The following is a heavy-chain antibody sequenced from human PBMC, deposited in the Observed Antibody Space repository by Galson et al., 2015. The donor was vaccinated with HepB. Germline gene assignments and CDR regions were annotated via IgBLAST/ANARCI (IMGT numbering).Heavy chain of an antibody. CDR1: GFTFSSYG. CDR3: AKDDTHCNNGVCWRMDV. J-gene: IGHJ6*02. Sequence: SLRLSCAASGFTFSSYGMHWVRQAPGKGLEWVAVISYDGSNKYYGDSVKGRFTISRDNPKNTLYLQMNSLRGEDTAVYYCAKDDTHCNNGVCWRMDVWGQGTTVTVSS. V-gene: IGHV3-30*18. CDR2: ISYDGSNK. D-gene: IGHD2-8*01.